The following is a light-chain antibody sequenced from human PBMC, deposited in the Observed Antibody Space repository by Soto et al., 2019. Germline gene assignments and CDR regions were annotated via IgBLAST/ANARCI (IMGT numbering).Light chain of an antibody. CDR1: QSVSSY. J-gene: IGKJ4*01. Sequence: EIVLTQSPGTLSSSPGERITLSCRASQSVSSYLAWYQQKPGQAPRLLIFDATKRVTGIPARFSGSGSGTDFTLTISSLEPEDFAVYYCQQRGTFGGGTKVDIK. CDR3: QQRGT. CDR2: DAT. V-gene: IGKV3-11*01.